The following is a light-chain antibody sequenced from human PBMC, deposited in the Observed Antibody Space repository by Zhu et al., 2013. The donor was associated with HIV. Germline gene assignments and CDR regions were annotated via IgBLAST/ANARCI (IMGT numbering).Light chain of an antibody. CDR3: QRFGSSLTWT. CDR2: GAS. CDR1: QSVSDNY. V-gene: IGKV3-20*01. J-gene: IGKJ1*01. Sequence: EIVLTQSPGTLSLSPGERATLSCRASQSVSDNYLAWYQQKPGQAPRLLVYGASTRTTGIPDRITGSGSGTDFTLTITGLEPEDSGMYFCQRFGSSLTWTFGQGTNLEIK.